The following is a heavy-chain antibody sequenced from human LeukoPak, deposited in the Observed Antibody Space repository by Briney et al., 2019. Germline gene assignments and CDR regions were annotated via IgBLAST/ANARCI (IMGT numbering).Heavy chain of an antibody. Sequence: GGSLRLSCAASGFTFSSYGVLWVRQAPGKGPEGVAVISSDGNKKYYVDSVKGRFTISRDNAKNSLYLQMNSLRAEDTAVYYCARGNYYGSGSYYNQRVYGMDVWGQGTTVTVSS. CDR1: GFTFSSYG. CDR3: ARGNYYGSGSYYNQRVYGMDV. V-gene: IGHV3-30*03. D-gene: IGHD3-10*01. CDR2: ISSDGNKK. J-gene: IGHJ6*02.